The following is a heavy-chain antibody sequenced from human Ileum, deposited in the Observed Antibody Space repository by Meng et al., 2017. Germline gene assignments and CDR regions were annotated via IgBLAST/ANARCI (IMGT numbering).Heavy chain of an antibody. D-gene: IGHD3-10*01. J-gene: IGHJ4*02. V-gene: IGHV3-48*03. CDR3: ARVMVRGVTSFDY. CDR2: ISDSGNTI. CDR1: GFIFSSYE. Sequence: GESLKISCAASGFIFSSYEMNWIRQAPGKGLEWVSYISDSGNTIYYADSVKGRLTISRDNAKNSLYLQMNSLRAEDTAIYYCARVMVRGVTSFDYWGQGTLVTVSS.